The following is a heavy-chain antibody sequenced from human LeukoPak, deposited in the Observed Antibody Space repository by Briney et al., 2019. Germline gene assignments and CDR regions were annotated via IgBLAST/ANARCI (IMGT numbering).Heavy chain of an antibody. V-gene: IGHV3-21*01. CDR1: GFTFSSYS. CDR3: ARDAGDYGTSAEYFQH. CDR2: ISSSSSYI. Sequence: GGSLRLSCAASGFTFSSYSMNWVRQAPGKGLVWVSSISSSSSYIYYADSVKGRFTISRDNAKNSLYLQMNSLRAEDTAVYYCARDAGDYGTSAEYFQHWGQGTLVTVSS. J-gene: IGHJ1*01. D-gene: IGHD4-17*01.